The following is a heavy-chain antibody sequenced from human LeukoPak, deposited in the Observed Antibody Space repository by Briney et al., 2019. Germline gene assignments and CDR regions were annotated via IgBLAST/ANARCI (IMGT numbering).Heavy chain of an antibody. V-gene: IGHV1-8*01. D-gene: IGHD2-15*01. Sequence: ASVKVSCKASGYTFTSYDINWVRQATGQGLEWMGWMNPNSGNTGYAQKFQGRVTMTRNTSISTAYMELSSLRPEDTAVYYCARGRGGPKEVVVAAIDYWGQGTLVTVSS. J-gene: IGHJ4*02. CDR1: GYTFTSYD. CDR2: MNPNSGNT. CDR3: ARGRGGPKEVVVAAIDY.